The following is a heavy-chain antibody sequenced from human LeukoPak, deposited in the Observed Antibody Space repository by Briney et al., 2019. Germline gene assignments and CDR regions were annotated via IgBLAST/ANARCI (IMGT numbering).Heavy chain of an antibody. CDR3: ARDPPSSSWYPDY. CDR2: IIPIFGTA. J-gene: IGHJ4*02. D-gene: IGHD6-13*01. V-gene: IGHV1-69*06. Sequence: GASVKVSCKASGGTFSSYAISWVRQAPGQGLEWMGGIIPIFGTANYAQKFQGRVTITADKSTSTAYMELSSLRSDDTAVYYCARDPPSSSWYPDYWGQGTLVTVSS. CDR1: GGTFSSYA.